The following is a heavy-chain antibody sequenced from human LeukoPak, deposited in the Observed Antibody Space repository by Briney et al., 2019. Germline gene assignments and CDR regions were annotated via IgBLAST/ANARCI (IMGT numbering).Heavy chain of an antibody. J-gene: IGHJ4*02. CDR2: IYYSGST. V-gene: IGHV4-59*01. CDR3: AREAYCGGDCYSGFDY. CDR1: GGSISSYY. Sequence: SETLSLTCTVSGGSISSYYWSRIRQPPGKGLEWIGYIYYSGSTNYNPSLKSRVTISVDTSKNQFSLKLSSVTAADTAVYYCAREAYCGGDCYSGFDYWGQGTLVTVSS. D-gene: IGHD2-21*02.